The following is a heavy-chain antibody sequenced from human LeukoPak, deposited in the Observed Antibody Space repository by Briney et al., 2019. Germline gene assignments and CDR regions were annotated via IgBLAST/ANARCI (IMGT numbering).Heavy chain of an antibody. V-gene: IGHV3-53*01. J-gene: IGHJ1*01. CDR1: GFTVSSNY. Sequence: GGSLRLSCAASGFTVSSNYMSWVRQAPGKGLEWVSVIYSGGSTYYADSVKGRFTISRDNSKNTLYLQMNSLRAEDTAVYYCARANPVLMVSKYFQHWGQGTLVTVSS. D-gene: IGHD2-8*01. CDR2: IYSGGST. CDR3: ARANPVLMVSKYFQH.